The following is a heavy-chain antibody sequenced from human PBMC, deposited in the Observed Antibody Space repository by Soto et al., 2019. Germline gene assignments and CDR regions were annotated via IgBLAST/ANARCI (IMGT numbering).Heavy chain of an antibody. V-gene: IGHV3-23*01. CDR3: AKDLKQWLVDY. CDR1: GFTFSSYA. CDR2: ISGSGGST. J-gene: IGHJ4*02. Sequence: VALRLSCAASGFTFSSYAMSWVRQAPGKGLEWVSAISGSGGSTYYADSVKGRFTISRDNSKNTLYLQMNSLRAEDTAVYYCAKDLKQWLVDYWGQGTLVTVSS. D-gene: IGHD6-19*01.